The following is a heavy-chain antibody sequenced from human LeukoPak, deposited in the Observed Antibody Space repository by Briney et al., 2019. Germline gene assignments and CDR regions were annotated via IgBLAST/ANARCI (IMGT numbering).Heavy chain of an antibody. V-gene: IGHV1-2*02. CDR1: GYTLTGYY. D-gene: IGHD3-9*01. CDR2: INPNSGGT. J-gene: IGHJ4*02. Sequence: GASVKVSCKASGYTLTGYYMHWVRQAPGQGLEGMGWINPNSGGTNYAQKFQGRVTMTTDTSISTAYMELSRLRSDDKAVYYCARYYCDILTGYSLGHLWYWGQRTLVTVSS. CDR3: ARYYCDILTGYSLGHLWY.